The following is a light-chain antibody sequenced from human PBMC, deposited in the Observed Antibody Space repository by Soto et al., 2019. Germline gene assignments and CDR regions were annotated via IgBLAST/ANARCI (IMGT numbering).Light chain of an antibody. CDR2: GAS. CDR3: QQYGSSPLT. CDR1: QSISISY. V-gene: IGKV3-20*01. J-gene: IGKJ1*01. Sequence: EIVLTQSPGTLSLSPGERATLSCRASQSISISYLAWYQQKLGQAPRLLIYGASSRATGIPDRFSGSGSGTDFTLTISRLEPEDFAVYYCQQYGSSPLTFGQGTKVEIK.